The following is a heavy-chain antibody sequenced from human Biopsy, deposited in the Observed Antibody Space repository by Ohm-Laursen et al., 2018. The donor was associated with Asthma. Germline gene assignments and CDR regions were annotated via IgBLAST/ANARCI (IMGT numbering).Heavy chain of an antibody. Sequence: VKVSCKPSGYTFNSAGITWVRQAPGQGLEWMGWISVYNGNTKVAQKLQDRVTMITDTSTSTAYMELRSLRSDDTAVYFCARAVDYSHYYGIDVWGQGTTVTVS. V-gene: IGHV1-18*01. D-gene: IGHD3-10*01. CDR1: GYTFNSAG. CDR2: ISVYNGNT. CDR3: ARAVDYSHYYGIDV. J-gene: IGHJ6*02.